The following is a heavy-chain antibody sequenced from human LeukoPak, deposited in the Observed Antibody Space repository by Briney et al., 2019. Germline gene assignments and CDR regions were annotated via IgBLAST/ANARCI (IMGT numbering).Heavy chain of an antibody. CDR3: ARLVNGENYYYYYMDV. D-gene: IGHD2-21*01. CDR2: IYYSGST. V-gene: IGHV4-39*07. CDR1: GGSISSSSYY. Sequence: SETLSLTCTVSGGSISSSSYYWGWIRQPPGKGLEWIGSIYYSGSTHYNPSLKSRVTISVDTSKNQFSLKVRSVTAADTAVYYCARLVNGENYYYYYMDVWGKGTTITISS. J-gene: IGHJ6*03.